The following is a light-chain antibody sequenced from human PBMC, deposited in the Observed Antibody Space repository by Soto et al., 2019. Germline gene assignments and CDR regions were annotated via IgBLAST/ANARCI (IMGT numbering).Light chain of an antibody. CDR3: QQYHNLPLT. Sequence: DIQRTQSPSSLSAFVGDRVTITCQASQDMRNYLNWYQQKAGKAPKLLIYDASKLETGVPSRFSGSGSGTDFTFTISSLRPEDIATYYCQQYHNLPLTFGGGTKVDIK. CDR2: DAS. CDR1: QDMRNY. V-gene: IGKV1-33*01. J-gene: IGKJ4*01.